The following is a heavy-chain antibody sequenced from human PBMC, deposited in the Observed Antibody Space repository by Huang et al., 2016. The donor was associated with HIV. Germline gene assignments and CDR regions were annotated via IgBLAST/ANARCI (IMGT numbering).Heavy chain of an antibody. Sequence: QVHLVQSGPEVKKPGASVKVSCKASGYTFTRFGISWVRQAPGQGLEWMGSISAHKGDTNYAQKFRVRVTMTTDTSTRTAHMELRSLRSDDSAVYYCVVDDTSGYFSSDYWGQGTLVTVSS. J-gene: IGHJ4*02. CDR2: ISAHKGDT. D-gene: IGHD3-22*01. CDR3: VVDDTSGYFSSDY. CDR1: GYTFTRFG. V-gene: IGHV1-18*04.